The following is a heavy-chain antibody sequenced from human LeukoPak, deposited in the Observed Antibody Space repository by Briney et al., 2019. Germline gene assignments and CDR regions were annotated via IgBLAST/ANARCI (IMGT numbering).Heavy chain of an antibody. CDR1: GFTFDDYA. CDR3: AKGSYYDILTGYFDY. Sequence: QPGRSLRLSCAASGFTFDDYAMHWVRHAPGKGLEWVSGISWNSGSIGYADSVKGRFTISRDNAKNSLYLQMNSLRAEDTALYYCAKGSYYDILTGYFDYWGQGTLVTVSS. J-gene: IGHJ4*02. V-gene: IGHV3-9*01. CDR2: ISWNSGSI. D-gene: IGHD3-9*01.